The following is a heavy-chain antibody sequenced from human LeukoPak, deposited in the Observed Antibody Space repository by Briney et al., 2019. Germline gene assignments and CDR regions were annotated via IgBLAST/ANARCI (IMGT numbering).Heavy chain of an antibody. CDR3: ARRAGGYSHPYDY. V-gene: IGHV3-53*01. Sequence: GGSLRLSCAASGFTFSSYSMNWVRHAPGKGLEWASLIYSGGTTYYADSVKGRFTISRDNSKNTLYLQMNSLRAEDTAVYYCARRAGGYSHPYDYWGQGILVTVS. J-gene: IGHJ4*02. D-gene: IGHD4-23*01. CDR1: GFTFSSYS. CDR2: IYSGGTT.